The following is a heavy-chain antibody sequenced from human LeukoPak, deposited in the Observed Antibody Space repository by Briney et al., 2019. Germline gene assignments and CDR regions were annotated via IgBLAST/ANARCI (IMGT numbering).Heavy chain of an antibody. CDR2: IYSGGST. D-gene: IGHD6-6*01. J-gene: IGHJ4*02. CDR3: AKDISDGRSSSSD. V-gene: IGHV3-53*05. Sequence: GGFLRLSCAASGFTVSSNYMSWVRQAPGKGLEWVSVIYSGGSTYYADSVKGRFTISRDNAKNSLYLQMNSLRAEDTALYYCAKDISDGRSSSSDWGQGTLVTVSS. CDR1: GFTVSSNY.